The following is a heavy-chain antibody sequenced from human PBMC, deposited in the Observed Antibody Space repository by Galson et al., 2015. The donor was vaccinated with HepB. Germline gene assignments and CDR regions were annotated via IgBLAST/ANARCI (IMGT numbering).Heavy chain of an antibody. J-gene: IGHJ6*02. D-gene: IGHD6-6*01. Sequence: SLRLSCAASGFTFSSYAMHWVRQAPGKGLEWVAVISYDGSNKYYADSVKGRFTISRDNSKNTLYLQMNSLRAEDTAVYYCARVRAREQLVWGYYYYGMDVWGQGTTVTVSS. V-gene: IGHV3-30-3*01. CDR2: ISYDGSNK. CDR1: GFTFSSYA. CDR3: ARVRAREQLVWGYYYYGMDV.